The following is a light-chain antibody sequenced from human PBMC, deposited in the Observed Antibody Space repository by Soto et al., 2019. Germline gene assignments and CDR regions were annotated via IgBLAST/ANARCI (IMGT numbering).Light chain of an antibody. CDR3: QSYDSSLSGVV. CDR2: GNS. V-gene: IGLV1-40*01. CDR1: SSNIGAGYD. Sequence: QSVLTQPPSVSGAPGQRVTISCTGSSSNIGAGYDVHWYQQLPETAPKLLSYGNSNRPSGVPDRFSGSKSGTSASLAITGLQAEDEADYYCQSYDSSLSGVVFGGGTQLTVL. J-gene: IGLJ2*01.